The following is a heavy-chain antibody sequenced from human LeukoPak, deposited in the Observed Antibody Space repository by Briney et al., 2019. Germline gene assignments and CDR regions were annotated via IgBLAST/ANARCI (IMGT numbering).Heavy chain of an antibody. CDR3: ARAPPMVRGVTTYGMDV. D-gene: IGHD3-10*01. J-gene: IGHJ6*02. CDR1: GFTFSSYG. CDR2: ISYDGSNK. V-gene: IGHV3-30*03. Sequence: GESLRLSCAASGFTFSSYGMHWVRQAPGKGLEWVAVISYDGSNKYYADSVKGRFTISRDNSKNTLYLQMNSLRAEDTAVYYCARAPPMVRGVTTYGMDVWGQGTTVTVSS.